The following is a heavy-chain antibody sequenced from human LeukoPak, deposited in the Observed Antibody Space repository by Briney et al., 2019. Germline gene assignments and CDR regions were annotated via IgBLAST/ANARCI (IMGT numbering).Heavy chain of an antibody. J-gene: IGHJ5*02. CDR2: IYTSGST. Sequence: SETLSLTCTVSGGSISSGSYYWSWIRQPAGKGLEWIGRIYTSGSTNYNPSLKNRVTISVDTSKNQFSLKLSSVTAADTAVYYCARSGFWSGYWGDNWFDPWGQGTLVTVSS. D-gene: IGHD3-3*01. CDR3: ARSGFWSGYWGDNWFDP. CDR1: GGSISSGSYY. V-gene: IGHV4-61*02.